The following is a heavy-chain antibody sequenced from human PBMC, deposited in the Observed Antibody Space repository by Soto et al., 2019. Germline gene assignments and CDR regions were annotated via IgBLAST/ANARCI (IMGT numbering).Heavy chain of an antibody. J-gene: IGHJ4*02. CDR2: ISYDGSNK. Sequence: GSLRLSCAASGFTFSSYGMHWVRQAPGKGLEWVAVISYDGSNKYYADSVKGRFTISRDNSKNTLYLQMNSLRAEDTAVYYCAKDPGPYRVLDYWGQGTLVTVSS. D-gene: IGHD4-4*01. CDR3: AKDPGPYRVLDY. V-gene: IGHV3-30*18. CDR1: GFTFSSYG.